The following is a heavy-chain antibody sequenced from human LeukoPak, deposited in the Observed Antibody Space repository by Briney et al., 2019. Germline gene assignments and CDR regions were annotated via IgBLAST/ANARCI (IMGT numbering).Heavy chain of an antibody. D-gene: IGHD3-22*01. CDR2: MYYSGST. V-gene: IGHV4-30-4*01. J-gene: IGHJ5*02. Sequence: SETLSHTCTVSGGSISSGDYYWSWIRQPPGKGLEWIAYMYYSGSTYYNPSLKSQVTMSADTSKDRLSLKLSSVTAADTAVYYCARPYYYDSRIDPWGQGILVTVSS. CDR1: GGSISSGDYY. CDR3: ARPYYYDSRIDP.